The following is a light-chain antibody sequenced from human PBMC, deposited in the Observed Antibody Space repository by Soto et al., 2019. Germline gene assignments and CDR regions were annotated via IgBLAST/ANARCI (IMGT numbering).Light chain of an antibody. CDR2: TAS. J-gene: IGKJ2*01. V-gene: IGKV1-39*01. CDR3: QQSFSTPYT. CDR1: QRINKY. Sequence: DMQMTQSPSSLSASVGDSVTIPCRASQRINKYLNWYQQRSGRAPRLLIHTASSLHSGVPSRFSGSGSGSDFTLTISSLQPEDFATYFCQQSFSTPYTFGQGTKVDIK.